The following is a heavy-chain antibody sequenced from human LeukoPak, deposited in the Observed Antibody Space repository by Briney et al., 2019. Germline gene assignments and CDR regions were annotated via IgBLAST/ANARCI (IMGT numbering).Heavy chain of an antibody. CDR2: FDPEDGET. CDR1: GYTLTELS. Sequence: GSVKVSCKVSGYTLTELSMHWVRQAHGKGLGWMGGFDPEDGETSYAQKFQGRVTMTEDTSTDTAYMELSSLRSEDTAVYYCPTRGGRQWAFDIWGQGTMVTVSS. D-gene: IGHD2-8*01. J-gene: IGHJ3*02. V-gene: IGHV1-24*01. CDR3: PTRGGRQWAFDI.